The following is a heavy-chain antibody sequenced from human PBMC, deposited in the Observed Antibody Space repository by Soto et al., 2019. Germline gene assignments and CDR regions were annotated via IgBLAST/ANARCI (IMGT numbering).Heavy chain of an antibody. Sequence: SETLSLTCTVSGGSISSYYWSWIRQPPGKGLEWIGYIYYSGSTNYNPSLKSRVTISVDTSKNQFSLKLSSVTAADTAVYYCARFRVGATTRHSDYWGQGTLVTVSS. J-gene: IGHJ4*02. CDR1: GGSISSYY. CDR3: ARFRVGATTRHSDY. CDR2: IYYSGST. V-gene: IGHV4-59*01. D-gene: IGHD1-26*01.